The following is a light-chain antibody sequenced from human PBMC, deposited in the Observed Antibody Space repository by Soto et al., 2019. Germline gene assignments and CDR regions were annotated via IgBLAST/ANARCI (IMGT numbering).Light chain of an antibody. CDR3: MQGTHWPWT. CDR2: MLP. J-gene: IGKJ1*01. V-gene: IGKV2-30*02. CDR1: QSLLHADGNTY. Sequence: DVVMTQSPLSLPVTLGQPASISCWSSQSLLHADGNTYCNWFHQRPGQSPRRLIYMLPHRDYGVTDRFSASGSDTYGRMKISRLQAEDLGICYCMQGTHWPWTFGQGTKVELK.